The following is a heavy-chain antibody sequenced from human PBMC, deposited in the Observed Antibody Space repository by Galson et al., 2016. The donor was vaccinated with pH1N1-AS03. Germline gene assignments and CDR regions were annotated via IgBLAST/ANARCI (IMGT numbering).Heavy chain of an antibody. CDR2: TYYRSKWYN. J-gene: IGHJ4*02. CDR1: GDSVSSNSAA. CDR3: ARVWLPYSRSPSSLSSLDY. D-gene: IGHD6-6*01. V-gene: IGHV6-1*01. Sequence: CAISGDSVSSNSAAWNWIRQSPSRGLEWLGRTYYRSKWYNDYAVSVKSRITINPDTSKNQFSLQLNSVTPEDTAVYYCARVWLPYSRSPSSLSSLDYWGQGTVVTVSS.